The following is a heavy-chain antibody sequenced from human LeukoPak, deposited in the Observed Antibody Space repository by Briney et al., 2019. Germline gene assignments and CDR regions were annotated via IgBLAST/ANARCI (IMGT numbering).Heavy chain of an antibody. J-gene: IGHJ4*02. CDR3: AREVGYSSGWYRMYYFDY. CDR2: ISSSSSYI. Sequence: GGSLRLSCAAPGFTFSSYSMNWVRQAPGKGLEWVSSISSSSSYIYYADSVKGRFTISRDNAKNSLYLQMNSLRAEDTAVYYCAREVGYSSGWYRMYYFDYWGQGTLVTVSS. D-gene: IGHD6-19*01. CDR1: GFTFSSYS. V-gene: IGHV3-21*01.